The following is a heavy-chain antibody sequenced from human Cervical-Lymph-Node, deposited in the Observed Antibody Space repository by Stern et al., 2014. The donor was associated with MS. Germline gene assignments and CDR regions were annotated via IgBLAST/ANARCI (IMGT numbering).Heavy chain of an antibody. V-gene: IGHV1-69*01. CDR1: GGTFSKFP. D-gene: IGHD6-13*01. J-gene: IGHJ5*02. Sequence: VQLVQSGAEATKPGTSVKVSCKASGGTFSKFPSSWVRQAPGQGLEWMGGIFPVFGTPTYAQEFRRRVTITADVSTSTGYMELSSLRSDDTAVYYCALSSETSDRWYSLGYDLWGQGTLVTVSS. CDR2: IFPVFGTP. CDR3: ALSSETSDRWYSLGYDL.